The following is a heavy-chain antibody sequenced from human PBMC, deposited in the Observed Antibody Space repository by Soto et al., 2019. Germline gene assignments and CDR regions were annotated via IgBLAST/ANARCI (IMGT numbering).Heavy chain of an antibody. J-gene: IGHJ6*02. D-gene: IGHD5-12*01. CDR1: GYTFTSDG. CDR2: LIPIFGTA. Sequence: SVKVSCKASGYTFTSDGISWVRQAPGQGLECMGGLIPIFGTANYAQKFQGRVTITADESTSTAYMELSSLRSEDTAVYYCARGWIVLPPAGSYSGYDYDTGYYYSCMDVWGQGTTVKVSS. V-gene: IGHV1-69*13. CDR3: ARGWIVLPPAGSYSGYDYDTGYYYSCMDV.